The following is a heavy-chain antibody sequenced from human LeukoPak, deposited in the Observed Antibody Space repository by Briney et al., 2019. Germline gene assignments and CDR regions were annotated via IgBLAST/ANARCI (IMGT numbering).Heavy chain of an antibody. D-gene: IGHD6-19*01. CDR2: IYTSGST. CDR3: ARHVRKRGIAVAGTPGWFDP. Sequence: SETLSLTCTVSGNSFGNYYRSWIRQPAGKGLEWIGRIYTSGSTTYNPSLKSRVTISVDTSKNLFSLKLSSVTAADTAVYYCARHVRKRGIAVAGTPGWFDPWGQGTLVTVSS. CDR1: GNSFGNYY. V-gene: IGHV4-4*07. J-gene: IGHJ5*02.